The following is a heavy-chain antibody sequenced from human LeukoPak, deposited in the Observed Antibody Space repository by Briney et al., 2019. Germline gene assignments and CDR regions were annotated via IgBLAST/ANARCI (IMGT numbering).Heavy chain of an antibody. CDR3: ARGGYCSSTSCYWVDAFDI. CDR1: GVTFSSYW. J-gene: IGHJ3*02. CDR2: IKEDGSEK. V-gene: IGHV3-7*04. Sequence: GGSLRLSCAASGVTFSSYWMSWVRQAPGKGLEWVANIKEDGSEKYYVDSVKGRFTISRDKARNSVYLQMSSLRAEDTAVYYCARGGYCSSTSCYWVDAFDIWGQGTMVTVSS. D-gene: IGHD2-2*01.